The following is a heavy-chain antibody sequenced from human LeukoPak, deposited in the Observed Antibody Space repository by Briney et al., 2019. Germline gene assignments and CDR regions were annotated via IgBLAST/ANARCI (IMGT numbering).Heavy chain of an antibody. CDR3: ARGHTYYYVSSGYSY. CDR1: GGSFSGYY. D-gene: IGHD3-22*01. Sequence: SETLSLTCAVYGGSFSGYYWSWIRQPPGKGLEWIGEINHSGSTNYNPSLKSRVTISVDTSKNQFSLKLSSVTAADTAVYYCARGHTYYYVSSGYSYWGQGTLVTVSS. J-gene: IGHJ4*02. CDR2: INHSGST. V-gene: IGHV4-34*01.